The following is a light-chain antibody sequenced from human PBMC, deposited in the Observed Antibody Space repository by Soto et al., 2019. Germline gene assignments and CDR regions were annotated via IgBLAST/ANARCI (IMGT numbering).Light chain of an antibody. CDR1: QSISSF. J-gene: IGKJ1*01. Sequence: DIQMTQSPSSLSASVGDRVTITCRASQSISSFLNWYQQRPGKAPKLLIYDASSLQSGVPSRFSGSRSGTDFTLTISSLQPEDFGTYYCQQSYSNPRTFGQGTKVEIK. CDR3: QQSYSNPRT. V-gene: IGKV1-39*01. CDR2: DAS.